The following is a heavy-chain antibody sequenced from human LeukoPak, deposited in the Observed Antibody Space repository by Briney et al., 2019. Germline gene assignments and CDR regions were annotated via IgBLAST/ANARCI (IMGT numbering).Heavy chain of an antibody. CDR3: ARDRINWNDGLDP. CDR2: ISSSGSRI. D-gene: IGHD1-20*01. Sequence: GGSLRLSCAASGFTFSTYEMNWVRQAPGKGLGWVSYISSSGSRIYYADSVKGRFTIFRDNAKNSLYLQMNSLRAEDTAVYYCARDRINWNDGLDPWGQGTLVTVSS. J-gene: IGHJ5*02. CDR1: GFTFSTYE. V-gene: IGHV3-48*03.